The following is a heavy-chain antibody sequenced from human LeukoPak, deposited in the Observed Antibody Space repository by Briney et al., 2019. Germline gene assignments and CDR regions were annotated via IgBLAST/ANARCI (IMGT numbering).Heavy chain of an antibody. CDR1: GFTVSSNY. Sequence: GGSLRLSCAASGFTVSSNYMSWVRQAPGKGLEWVSVIYRGGSTYYADSVKGRFTISRHNSKNTLYLQMNSLRAEDTAVYYCARDLYYGSGSYRYYYYGMDVWGQGTTVTVSS. D-gene: IGHD3-10*01. V-gene: IGHV3-53*04. CDR2: IYRGGST. CDR3: ARDLYYGSGSYRYYYYGMDV. J-gene: IGHJ6*02.